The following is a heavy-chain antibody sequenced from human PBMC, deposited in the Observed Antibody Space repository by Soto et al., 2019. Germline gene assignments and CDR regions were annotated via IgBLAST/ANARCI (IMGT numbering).Heavy chain of an antibody. J-gene: IGHJ4*02. D-gene: IGHD6-19*01. CDR1: GFTFSSYT. V-gene: IGHV3-13*01. CDR2: IGSAGDK. CDR3: ARDRGWYLFDY. Sequence: GGSLRLSCAASGFTFSSYTMHWVRQATGKGLEWVSAIGSAGDKYYPGSVKGRFTISRDNAKNTLYLQMNSLRAEDTAVYYCARDRGWYLFDYWGQGTLVNVSS.